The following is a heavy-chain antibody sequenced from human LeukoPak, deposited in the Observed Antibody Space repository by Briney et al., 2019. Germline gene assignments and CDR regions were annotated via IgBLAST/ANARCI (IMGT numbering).Heavy chain of an antibody. CDR1: GYTLTGYY. V-gene: IGHV1-2*02. CDR2: INPNSGGT. D-gene: IGHD5-24*01. CDR3: AREGDGYTPGAFDI. Sequence: ASVKVSCKTSGYTLTGYYMHWVRQAPGQGLEWMGWINPNSGGTNYAQKFQGRVTMTTDTSTSTAYMELRSLRSDDTAVYYCAREGDGYTPGAFDIWGQGTMVTVSS. J-gene: IGHJ3*02.